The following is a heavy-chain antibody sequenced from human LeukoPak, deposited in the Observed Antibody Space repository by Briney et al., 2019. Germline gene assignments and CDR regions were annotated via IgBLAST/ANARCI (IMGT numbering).Heavy chain of an antibody. Sequence: PSETLSLTCAVYGGPFRGFFWSWIRQAPGKGLEWIGEVGHSGSSNYNPSLKSRINISLDTSKSQFSLRLTSGTAADTAVYYCARGIFYGGRNQYIWLDLWGQGTLVTVSS. D-gene: IGHD4-23*01. CDR2: VGHSGSS. V-gene: IGHV4-34*01. J-gene: IGHJ5*02. CDR3: ARGIFYGGRNQYIWLDL. CDR1: GGPFRGFF.